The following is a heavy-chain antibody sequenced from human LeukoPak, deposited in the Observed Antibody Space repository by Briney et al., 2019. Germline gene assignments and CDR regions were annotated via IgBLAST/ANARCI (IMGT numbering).Heavy chain of an antibody. CDR1: GGTFSTYA. J-gene: IGHJ4*02. CDR3: ARVPQGSSWPYYFDY. V-gene: IGHV1-69*04. Sequence: SVKVSCKASGGTFSTYAISWVRQAPGQGLEWVGRIVPMLGTANYAQNFQGRVTITADRSTTTAYMELSSLRSEDTAVYYCARVPQGSSWPYYFDYWGQGTLVTVSS. CDR2: IVPMLGTA. D-gene: IGHD6-13*01.